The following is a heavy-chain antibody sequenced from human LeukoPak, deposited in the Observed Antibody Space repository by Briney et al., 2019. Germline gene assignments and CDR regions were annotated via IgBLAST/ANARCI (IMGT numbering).Heavy chain of an antibody. CDR2: ISSSGSTI. V-gene: IGHV3-11*04. D-gene: IGHD3-3*01. J-gene: IGHJ6*04. CDR3: EREWSIFGVSDV. CDR1: GFTFSGYY. Sequence: PAESLCLSCAASGFTFSGYYMSWIRQPPGKGLEWVSYISSSGSTIYYADSVKGRFTISRDNAKDSLYLQMNSLRAEDTPVYYCEREWSIFGVSDVWGKRTSVTVSS.